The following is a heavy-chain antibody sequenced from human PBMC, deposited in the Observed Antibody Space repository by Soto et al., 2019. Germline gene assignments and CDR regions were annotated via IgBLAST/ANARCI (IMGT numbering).Heavy chain of an antibody. D-gene: IGHD1-26*01. V-gene: IGHV4-59*01. Sequence: SETLSLTCTVSGGSISSYYWSWIRQPPGKGLEWIGYIYYSGSTNYNPSLKSRVTISVDTSKNQFSLKLSSVTAADTAVYYCARDGKSPHDAFDIWGQGTMVTV. CDR2: IYYSGST. CDR1: GGSISSYY. CDR3: ARDGKSPHDAFDI. J-gene: IGHJ3*02.